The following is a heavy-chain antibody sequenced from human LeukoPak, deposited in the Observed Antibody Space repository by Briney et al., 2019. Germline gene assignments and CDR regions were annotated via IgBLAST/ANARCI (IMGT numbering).Heavy chain of an antibody. CDR2: FLYSGTT. Sequence: SETLSLTCTVSGGSISGGSISSSSYYWGWIRQSPGKGLEWIGSFLYSGTTYYNPSLKSRVTISVDTSKNQFSLKLSSVTAADTAVYYCAREGLHYGWNDVHPAWFDPWGQGTLVTVSS. CDR1: GGSISSSSYY. CDR3: AREGLHYGWNDVHPAWFDP. J-gene: IGHJ5*02. V-gene: IGHV4-39*07. D-gene: IGHD1-1*01.